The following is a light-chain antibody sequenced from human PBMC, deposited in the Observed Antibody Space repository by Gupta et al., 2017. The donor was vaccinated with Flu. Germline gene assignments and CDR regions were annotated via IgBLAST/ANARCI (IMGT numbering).Light chain of an antibody. CDR3: QQSYITPHS. J-gene: IGKJ2*03. CDR1: QNIDSY. CDR2: AAS. Sequence: DIQMTQSTSSLSASVGDRVTITCRASQNIDSYLNWYQQKPGKAPQLLIYAASSLHSGVPSRFSGSGSETTFTLTISSLHPEDFATYYCQQSYITPHSFGQGTKLEIK. V-gene: IGKV1-39*01.